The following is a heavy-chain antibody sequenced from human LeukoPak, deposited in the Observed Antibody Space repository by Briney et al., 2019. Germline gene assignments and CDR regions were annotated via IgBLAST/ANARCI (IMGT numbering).Heavy chain of an antibody. D-gene: IGHD3-22*01. CDR3: AKDFPPFHSGYYYTHTGGGAFDI. V-gene: IGHV1-2*02. Sequence: ASVKVSCKASGYTFTGYYMHWVRQAPGQGLEWMGWINPNSGGTNYAQKFQGRVTMTRDTSISTAYMELSRLRSDDTAVYYCAKDFPPFHSGYYYTHTGGGAFDIWGQGTMVTVSS. CDR2: INPNSGGT. J-gene: IGHJ3*02. CDR1: GYTFTGYY.